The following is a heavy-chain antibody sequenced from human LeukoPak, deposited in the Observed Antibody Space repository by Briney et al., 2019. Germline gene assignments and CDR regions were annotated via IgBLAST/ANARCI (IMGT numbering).Heavy chain of an antibody. CDR1: GYTFTGYY. Sequence: ASVKVSCKASGYTFTGYYMHWVRQAPGQGRECMGRINPNSGGTNYAKKFQGRVTMTRATYISATYMELSRLRYDDTAVYYCARAPRIGDFWSGYYWLWLDPWGQGTLVTVSS. CDR3: ARAPRIGDFWSGYYWLWLDP. CDR2: INPNSGGT. D-gene: IGHD3-3*01. J-gene: IGHJ5*02. V-gene: IGHV1-2*06.